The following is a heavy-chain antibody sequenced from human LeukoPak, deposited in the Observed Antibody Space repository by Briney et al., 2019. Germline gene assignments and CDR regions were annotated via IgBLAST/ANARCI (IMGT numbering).Heavy chain of an antibody. V-gene: IGHV3-7*01. J-gene: IGHJ5*02. Sequence: GGSLRLSCAASGFTFSSYWMSWVRQAPGKGLEWVANIKQDGSEKYYVDSVKGRFTISRDNAKNSLYLQMNSLRAEDTAVYSCARGADGVSSNSRGWFDPWGQGTMVTVSS. CDR2: IKQDGSEK. D-gene: IGHD2-15*01. CDR3: ARGADGVSSNSRGWFDP. CDR1: GFTFSSYW.